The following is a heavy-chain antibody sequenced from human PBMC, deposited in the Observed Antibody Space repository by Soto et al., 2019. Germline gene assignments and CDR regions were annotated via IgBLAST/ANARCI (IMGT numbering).Heavy chain of an antibody. CDR3: ARIAASGIVHDFDV. CDR1: GYTFTSYA. Sequence: QVQLVQSEGEVKKPGASVKISCRASGYTFTSYAINWVRQAPGQGLEWMGWISAHSCNTNYAQKVQGRVTMTTDTSTSPAYMELRSLRSADTALSYCARIAASGIVHDFDVWGQGTLVTVSS. CDR2: ISAHSCNT. D-gene: IGHD6-13*01. J-gene: IGHJ4*02. V-gene: IGHV1-18*01.